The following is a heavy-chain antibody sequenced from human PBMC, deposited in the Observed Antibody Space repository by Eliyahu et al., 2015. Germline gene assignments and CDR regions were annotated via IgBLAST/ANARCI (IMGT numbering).Heavy chain of an antibody. V-gene: IGHV2-70*04. CDR1: GFSLSTSGMR. CDR3: ARADSYGAFDI. CDR2: IDWDDDK. Sequence: QVTLKESGPALVKPTQTLTLTCTFSGFSLSTSGMRVSWIRQPPGKALEWLARIDWDDDKFYSTSLKTRLTISKDTSKNQVVLTMTNMDPVDTATYYCARADSYGAFDIWGQGTMVTVSS. D-gene: IGHD5-18*01. J-gene: IGHJ3*02.